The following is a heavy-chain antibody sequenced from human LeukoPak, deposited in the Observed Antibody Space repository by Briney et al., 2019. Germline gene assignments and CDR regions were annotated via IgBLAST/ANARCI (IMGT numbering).Heavy chain of an antibody. CDR2: INPNSGGT. Sequence: ASVKVSCKASGYTFTGYYMHRVRQAPGQGLEWMGWINPNSGGTNYAQKFQGRVTMTRDTSISTAYMELSRLRSDDTAVYYCARAGEYCSSTSCYFTSDNNWFDPWGQGTLVTVSS. CDR1: GYTFTGYY. J-gene: IGHJ5*02. V-gene: IGHV1-2*02. D-gene: IGHD2-2*01. CDR3: ARAGEYCSSTSCYFTSDNNWFDP.